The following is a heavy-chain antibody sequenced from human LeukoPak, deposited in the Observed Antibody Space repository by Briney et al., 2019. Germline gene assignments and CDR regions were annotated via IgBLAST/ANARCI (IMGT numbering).Heavy chain of an antibody. J-gene: IGHJ4*02. D-gene: IGHD3-9*01. V-gene: IGHV3-23*01. CDR3: AKDILYDILTGYYNY. Sequence: PGGSLRLSCAASGFTFSSYGMSWVRQAPGKGLEWVSAISGSGGSTYYADSVKGRFTISRDNSKNTLYLQMNSLRAEDTAVYYCAKDILYDILTGYYNYWGQGTLVTVSS. CDR1: GFTFSSYG. CDR2: ISGSGGST.